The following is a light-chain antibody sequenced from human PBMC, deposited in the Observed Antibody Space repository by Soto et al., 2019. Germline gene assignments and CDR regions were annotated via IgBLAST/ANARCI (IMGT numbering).Light chain of an antibody. Sequence: DIQMTQSPSSLSASLGDRVTITCRASQSISTSLNWYHQKPGKAPHLLIYAASSLQSGVPSRFSGSGSETYFTLTISSLQPEDFATYYWQQSYSPPYTFGQGTKLEIK. CDR1: QSISTS. V-gene: IGKV1-39*01. J-gene: IGKJ2*01. CDR3: QQSYSPPYT. CDR2: AAS.